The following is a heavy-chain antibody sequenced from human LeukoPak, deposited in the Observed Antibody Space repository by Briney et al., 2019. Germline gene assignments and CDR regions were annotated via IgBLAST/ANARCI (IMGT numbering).Heavy chain of an antibody. D-gene: IGHD3-22*01. J-gene: IGHJ3*02. Sequence: GASVKVSCTASGYTFTSSDINWVRQATGQGLEWMRWMNPNSANTGYAQKFQGRVTMTRDTSISTAYMELSRLRSDDTAVYYCASDLYYYDSSGYPEAFDIWGRGTMVTVSS. V-gene: IGHV1-8*01. CDR1: GYTFTSSD. CDR2: MNPNSANT. CDR3: ASDLYYYDSSGYPEAFDI.